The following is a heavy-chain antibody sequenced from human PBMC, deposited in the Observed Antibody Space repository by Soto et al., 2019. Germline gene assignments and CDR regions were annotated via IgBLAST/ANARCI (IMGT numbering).Heavy chain of an antibody. CDR1: GFTFSSYA. CDR2: ISYDGSNK. CDR3: AKRGRSDVHYFDF. Sequence: PGGSLRLSCAASGFTFSSYAMHWVRQAPGKGLEWVAVISYDGSNKYYADSVKGRFTISRDNAKNTLYLQMNSLRAEDTAVYYCAKRGRSDVHYFDFWGHGTLVTVSS. V-gene: IGHV3-30-3*02. J-gene: IGHJ4*01. D-gene: IGHD3-10*01.